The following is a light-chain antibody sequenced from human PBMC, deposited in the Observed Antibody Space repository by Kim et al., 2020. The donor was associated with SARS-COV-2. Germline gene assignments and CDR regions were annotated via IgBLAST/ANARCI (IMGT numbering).Light chain of an antibody. Sequence: SYELTQPPSVSVSPGQTASISCSGAQLGSTFTSWYQQKPGQSPVLVIHQDTERPSGIPERFSATKSGNTATLTISGTQPLDEADYYCLAWDSSTYVFGTG. CDR1: QLGSTF. J-gene: IGLJ1*01. V-gene: IGLV3-1*01. CDR3: LAWDSSTYV. CDR2: QDT.